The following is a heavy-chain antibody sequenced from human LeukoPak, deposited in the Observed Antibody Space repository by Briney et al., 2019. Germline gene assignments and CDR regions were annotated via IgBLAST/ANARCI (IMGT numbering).Heavy chain of an antibody. CDR2: IYYSGST. D-gene: IGHD3-22*01. Sequence: SETLSLTCTVSGGSISSGVYYWSWIRQHPGKGLEWIGYIYYSGSTYYNPSLKSRVTISVDTSKNQFSLKLSSVTAADTAVYYCARVGGYFPRSYYYDSSGFKGFDYWGQGTLVTVSS. J-gene: IGHJ4*02. CDR3: ARVGGYFPRSYYYDSSGFKGFDY. CDR1: GGSISSGVYY. V-gene: IGHV4-31*03.